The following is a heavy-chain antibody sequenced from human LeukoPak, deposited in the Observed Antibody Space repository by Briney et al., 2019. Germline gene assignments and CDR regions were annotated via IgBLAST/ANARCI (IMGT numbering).Heavy chain of an antibody. CDR1: GGSISSGSYY. Sequence: SETLSLTCTVSGGSISSGSYYWSWIRQPAGKGLEWTGRIYTSGSTNYNPSLKSRVTISVDTSKNQFYLKLSSMTAPDTAVYYCARGLYYYDSSGYYSTRWGDAFDIWGQGTMVTVSS. CDR2: IYTSGST. CDR3: ARGLYYYDSSGYYSTRWGDAFDI. J-gene: IGHJ3*02. D-gene: IGHD3-22*01. V-gene: IGHV4-61*02.